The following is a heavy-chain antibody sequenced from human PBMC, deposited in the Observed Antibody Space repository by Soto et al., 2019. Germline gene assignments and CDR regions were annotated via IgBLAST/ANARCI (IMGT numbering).Heavy chain of an antibody. CDR2: IYSGGST. V-gene: IGHV3-66*02. CDR1: GFTVSSNY. J-gene: IGHJ4*02. CDR3: ARDRRETGQFFDY. D-gene: IGHD7-27*01. Sequence: GGSLRLSCAASGFTVSSNYMSWVRQAPGKGLEWVSVIYSGGSTYYADSVKGRFTISRDNSKNTLYLQMNSLRAEDTAVYYCARDRRETGQFFDYWGQGTLVTVSS.